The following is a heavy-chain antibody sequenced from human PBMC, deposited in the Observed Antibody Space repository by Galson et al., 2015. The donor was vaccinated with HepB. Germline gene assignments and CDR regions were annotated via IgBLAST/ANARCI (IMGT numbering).Heavy chain of an antibody. J-gene: IGHJ4*02. CDR1: GFTFSSYA. D-gene: IGHD2-2*01. Sequence: SLRLSCAASGFTFSSYAMSWVRQAPGKGLEWVSAISGSGGSTYYADSVKGRFTISRDNSKNTLYLQMNSLRAEDTAVYYCASWSSTSCCTGDGFDYWGQGTLVTVSS. CDR3: ASWSSTSCCTGDGFDY. CDR2: ISGSGGST. V-gene: IGHV3-23*01.